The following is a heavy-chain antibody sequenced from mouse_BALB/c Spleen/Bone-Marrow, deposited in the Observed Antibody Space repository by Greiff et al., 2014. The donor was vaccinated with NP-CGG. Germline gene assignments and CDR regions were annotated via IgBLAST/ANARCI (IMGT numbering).Heavy chain of an antibody. CDR3: ARRERTGMNY. Sequence: VKLMESGAELVRPGASVKLSCKASGYSFTSYWMNWVKQRPGQGLEWIGMIHPFDSETRLNQKFKDKATLTVDKSSSTAYMQLSSPTSEDSAVYCCARRERTGMNYWGQGTTLTVSS. CDR1: GYSFTSYW. D-gene: IGHD4-1*01. V-gene: IGHV1-61*01. J-gene: IGHJ2*01. CDR2: IHPFDSET.